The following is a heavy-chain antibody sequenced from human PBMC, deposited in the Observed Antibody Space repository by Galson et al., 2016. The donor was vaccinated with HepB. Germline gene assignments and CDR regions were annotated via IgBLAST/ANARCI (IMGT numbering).Heavy chain of an antibody. J-gene: IGHJ6*02. V-gene: IGHV1-18*01. Sequence: SVKVSCKASGYSFMSYGISWVRQAPGQGLEWMGWISIYDQNTKLAEKVQGRVSMTTDTSTNTVYMELRSLRSDDTAVYYCARDGHNPNNVRWGYGVGAGSKYDYNGMDVWGQGTTVTVSS. CDR3: ARDGHNPNNVRWGYGVGAGSKYDYNGMDV. D-gene: IGHD3-16*01. CDR1: GYSFMSYG. CDR2: ISIYDQNT.